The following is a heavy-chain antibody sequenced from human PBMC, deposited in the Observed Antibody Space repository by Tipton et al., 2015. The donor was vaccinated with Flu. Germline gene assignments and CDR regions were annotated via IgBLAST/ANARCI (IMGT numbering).Heavy chain of an antibody. J-gene: IGHJ4*02. V-gene: IGHV4-39*01. D-gene: IGHD3-10*02. CDR3: ARLSYYDVDLKNFYFDY. CDR1: SGSIRSTNYF. CDR2: LYPSGTT. Sequence: GLVKPSETLSLTCTVSSGSIRSTNYFCAWIRQPPGKRLELIGSLYPSGTTYYNPSLKSRVTISVDTSKCQFSLKLRSVTAADTAIYYCARLSYYDVDLKNFYFDYWGQGALVTVSS.